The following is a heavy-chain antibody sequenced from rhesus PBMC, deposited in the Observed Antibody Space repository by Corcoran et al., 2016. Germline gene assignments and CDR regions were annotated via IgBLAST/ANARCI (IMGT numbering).Heavy chain of an antibody. CDR2: ISYDGSKK. CDR3: ARVGNFWTLGMGLDS. J-gene: IGHJ6*01. D-gene: IGHD3-3*01. Sequence: EVQLVESGGGLVQPGGSLRLSCAASGFTFSSYGMHWVRQAPGKGLEWVAVISYDGSKKYYADSRKGLFTSSRDNSKNMLYLPMNNLKLEDTAVYYCARVGNFWTLGMGLDSWGQGVVVTVSS. V-gene: IGHV3-54*02. CDR1: GFTFSSYG.